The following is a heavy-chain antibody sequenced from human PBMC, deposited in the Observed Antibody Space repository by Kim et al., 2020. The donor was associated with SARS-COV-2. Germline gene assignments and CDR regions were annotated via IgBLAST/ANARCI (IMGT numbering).Heavy chain of an antibody. CDR1: GFTFSSYW. Sequence: GGSLRLSCAASGFTFSSYWMHWVCQAPGKGLEWVSRINSDGSSKSYADSVKGRFTISRDNAKNTLYLQMNSLRAEDTAVYYCARGKYWFDSWGQGTLVTVSS. V-gene: IGHV3-74*01. CDR3: ARGKYWFDS. J-gene: IGHJ5*01. CDR2: INSDGSSK.